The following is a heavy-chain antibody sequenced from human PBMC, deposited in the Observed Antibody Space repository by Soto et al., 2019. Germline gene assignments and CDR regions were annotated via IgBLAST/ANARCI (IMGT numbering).Heavy chain of an antibody. CDR1: GYTFTNFG. D-gene: IGHD1-26*01. V-gene: IGHV1-18*01. CDR2: ISAYNGNT. Sequence: QVQLVQSGAEVKKPGASVKVSCKAFGYTFTNFGLSWVRQAPGQGLEWMGWISAYNGNTNYAQNFQGRVTMTTDTSTSTTYMEMRSLRSDDTAVYYCAIGGTPIDYWGQGTLVTVSS. J-gene: IGHJ4*02. CDR3: AIGGTPIDY.